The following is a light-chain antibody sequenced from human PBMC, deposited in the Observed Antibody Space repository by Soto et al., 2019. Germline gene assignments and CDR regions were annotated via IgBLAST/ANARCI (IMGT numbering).Light chain of an antibody. CDR3: QQYNNWPPRT. J-gene: IGKJ1*01. CDR1: QHIGSS. CDR2: GAS. V-gene: IGKV3-15*01. Sequence: EIVMTQSPATLSVSPGDSVTLSCRASQHIGSSLAWYQQKSGQAPRILIYGASTRATGVRPRFSGRGSGTEFSLTISNLQSEDSAVYYCQQYNNWPPRTFGPGTTVEI.